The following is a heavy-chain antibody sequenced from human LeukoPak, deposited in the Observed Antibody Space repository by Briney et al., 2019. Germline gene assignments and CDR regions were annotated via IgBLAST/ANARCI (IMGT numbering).Heavy chain of an antibody. CDR3: ARDRWWEPTDFSFDY. V-gene: IGHV1-69*05. CDR2: ITPIFGTA. Sequence: GASVKVSCKASGGTFSSYAISWVRQAPGQGLEWMGGITPIFGTANYAQKFQGRVTITRDTSASTAYMELSSLRSEDTAVYYCARDRWWEPTDFSFDYWGQGTLVTVSS. J-gene: IGHJ4*02. D-gene: IGHD1-26*01. CDR1: GGTFSSYA.